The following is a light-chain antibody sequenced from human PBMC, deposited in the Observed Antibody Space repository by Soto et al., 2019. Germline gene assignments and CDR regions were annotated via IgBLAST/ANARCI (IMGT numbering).Light chain of an antibody. V-gene: IGKV3-20*01. CDR2: GAT. CDR3: QYYGDSPT. CDR1: QSLGNNY. Sequence: ELTQSPGSLSLSPGQTATLSCRASQSLGNNYLAWVQQRPGQVPRLLIYGATHWASGISERFGGSGSGSEFTLTISGLEPEESAVYYCQYYGDSPTFGQGTKVEI. J-gene: IGKJ1*01.